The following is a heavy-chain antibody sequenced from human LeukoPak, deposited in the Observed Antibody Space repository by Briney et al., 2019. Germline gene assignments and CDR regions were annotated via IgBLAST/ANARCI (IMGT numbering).Heavy chain of an antibody. Sequence: SVKVSCKASGYTFTSYYMHWVRQAPGQGLEWMGGIIPIFGTANYAQKFQGRVTITADKSTSTAYMELSSLRSEDTAVYYCATRGYSYGYDYWGQGTLVTVSS. CDR1: GYTFTSYY. D-gene: IGHD5-18*01. CDR3: ATRGYSYGYDY. V-gene: IGHV1-69*06. CDR2: IIPIFGTA. J-gene: IGHJ4*02.